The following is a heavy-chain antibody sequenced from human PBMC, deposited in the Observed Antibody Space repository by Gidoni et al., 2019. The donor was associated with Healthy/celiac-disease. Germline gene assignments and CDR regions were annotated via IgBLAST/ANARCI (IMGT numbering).Heavy chain of an antibody. CDR1: GFTFRSSA. CDR3: AKDSEDDFWSGDTNWFDP. V-gene: IGHV3-23*01. J-gene: IGHJ5*02. D-gene: IGHD3-3*01. Sequence: EVQLLESGGGLVQPGGSLRLSCAASGFTFRSSAMSWVRQAPGKGLEWVSAISGSGGSTYYADSVKGRFTISRDNSKNTLYLQMNSLRAEDTAVYYCAKDSEDDFWSGDTNWFDPWGQGTLVTVSS. CDR2: ISGSGGST.